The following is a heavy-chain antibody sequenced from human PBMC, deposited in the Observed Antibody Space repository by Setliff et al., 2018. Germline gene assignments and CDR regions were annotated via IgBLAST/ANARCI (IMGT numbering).Heavy chain of an antibody. V-gene: IGHV4-59*08. CDR1: GGSISSYY. CDR2: IYYSGST. Sequence: SETLSLTCTVSGGSISSYYWSWIRQPPGKGLEWIGYIYYSGSTNYNPSLKSRVTISVDTSKNQFSLKLSSVTAADTAVYYCARVDDSSGYHDYWGQGTLVTVSS. J-gene: IGHJ4*02. CDR3: ARVDDSSGYHDY. D-gene: IGHD3-22*01.